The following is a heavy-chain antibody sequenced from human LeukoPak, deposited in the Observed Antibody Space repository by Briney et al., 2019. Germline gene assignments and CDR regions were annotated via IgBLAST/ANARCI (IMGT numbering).Heavy chain of an antibody. J-gene: IGHJ5*02. D-gene: IGHD2-2*01. CDR2: IIPIFGTA. V-gene: IGHV1-69*05. Sequence: SVKVSCKASGYTFTGYYMHWVRQAPGQGLEWMGGIIPIFGTANYAQEFQGRVTITTDESTSTAYMELSSLRSEDTAVYYCASRYCSSTSCYHNWFDPWGQGTLVTVSS. CDR3: ASRYCSSTSCYHNWFDP. CDR1: GYTFTGYY.